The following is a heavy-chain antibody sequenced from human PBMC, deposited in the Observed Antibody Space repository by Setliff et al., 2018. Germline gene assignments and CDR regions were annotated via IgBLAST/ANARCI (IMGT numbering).Heavy chain of an antibody. CDR1: GGSINSGVYY. D-gene: IGHD1-1*01. V-gene: IGHV4-39*01. CDR2: IYRGGDT. Sequence: PSETLSLTCTVSGGSINSGVYYWGWIRQPPGKGLEWIGRIYRGGDTYYNASLKSRLTISVDTSKNQFSLKLRSVTAADTAVYYCARTGTYRYFDYWGQGALVTVSS. CDR3: ARTGTYRYFDY. J-gene: IGHJ4*02.